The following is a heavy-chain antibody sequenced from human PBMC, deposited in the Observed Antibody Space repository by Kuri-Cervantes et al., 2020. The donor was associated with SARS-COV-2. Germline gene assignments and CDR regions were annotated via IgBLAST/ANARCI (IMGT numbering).Heavy chain of an antibody. D-gene: IGHD2-2*01. J-gene: IGHJ6*03. Sequence: GESLKISCAASGFTVSSNYMSWVRQAPGKGLEWVSVIYSGGSTYYADSVKGRFTISRDNSKNTLYLQMNSLRAEDTAVYYCARAQPLALGNMDVWGKGTTVTVSS. V-gene: IGHV3-66*01. CDR1: GFTVSSNY. CDR3: ARAQPLALGNMDV. CDR2: IYSGGST.